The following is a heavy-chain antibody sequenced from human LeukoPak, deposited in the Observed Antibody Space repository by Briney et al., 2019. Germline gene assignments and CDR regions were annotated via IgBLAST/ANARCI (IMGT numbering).Heavy chain of an antibody. V-gene: IGHV4-59*01. CDR1: GGSISSYY. CDR2: IYYSGST. J-gene: IGHJ4*02. D-gene: IGHD6-13*01. CDR3: ARDHSSSWYYFDY. Sequence: ASETLSLTCTVSGGSISSYYWSWIRQPPGKGLEWIGYIYYSGSTNYNPSLKSRVTISVDTSKNQFSLKLSSVTAADTAVYYCARDHSSSWYYFDYWGQGTLVTVSS.